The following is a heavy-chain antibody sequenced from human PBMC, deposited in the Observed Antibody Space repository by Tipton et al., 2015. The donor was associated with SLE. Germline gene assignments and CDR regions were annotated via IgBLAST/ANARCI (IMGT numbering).Heavy chain of an antibody. CDR3: ARGYCSDGVCYGFGFFDY. V-gene: IGHV4-39*07. CDR2: FYYGKST. D-gene: IGHD2-8*01. CDR1: GGSISSSSFY. J-gene: IGHJ4*02. Sequence: TLSLTCTVSGGSISSSSFYWGWIRQPPGKGLEWIGSFYYGKSTFYNPSLKCRVTTSVDTSTNRLSLQLSSVTAADTAVYFCARGYCSDGVCYGFGFFDYWGQGNLVTVSS.